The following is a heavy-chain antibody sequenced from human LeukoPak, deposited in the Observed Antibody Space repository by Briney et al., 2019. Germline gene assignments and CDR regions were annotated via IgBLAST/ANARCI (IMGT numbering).Heavy chain of an antibody. CDR3: ARDSGYDYDVIDY. Sequence: ASVKVSCKTSGYTFTYYVISWVRQAPGQGLEWMGWINAYNGNTNDAQKFQGRVTMTTDTSTSTAYMELRSLRSDDTAVYYCARDSGYDYDVIDYWGQGTLVTVSS. J-gene: IGHJ4*02. CDR1: GYTFTYYV. CDR2: INAYNGNT. D-gene: IGHD5-12*01. V-gene: IGHV1-18*01.